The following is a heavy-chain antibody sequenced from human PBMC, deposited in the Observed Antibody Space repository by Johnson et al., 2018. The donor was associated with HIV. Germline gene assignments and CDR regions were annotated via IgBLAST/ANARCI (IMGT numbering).Heavy chain of an antibody. Sequence: VQLVESGGGLIQPGGSLRLSCAASGFTVSSNYMSWVRQAPGKGLEWVSVIYSGGSTYYADSVKGRFTISRDNSKNTLSLQMNSLRAEATAVYYCARDRDYGSGAFDVWGPGTMVTVSS. CDR1: GFTVSSNY. V-gene: IGHV3-53*01. D-gene: IGHD3-10*01. CDR3: ARDRDYGSGAFDV. J-gene: IGHJ3*01. CDR2: IYSGGST.